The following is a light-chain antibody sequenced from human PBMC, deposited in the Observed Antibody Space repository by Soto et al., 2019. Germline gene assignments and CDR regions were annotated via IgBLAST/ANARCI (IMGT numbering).Light chain of an antibody. J-gene: IGKJ1*01. V-gene: IGKV3-20*01. CDR2: GAS. CDR1: QSISSW. Sequence: TQSPSTLSATAGYRFTITCRASQSISSWLAWYQQKPGQAPSLLIYGASTRATGIPDRLSGSGSGTDFTLTISRLEPGDFAVYYCQRYGSSRTFGQGTKVDIK. CDR3: QRYGSSRT.